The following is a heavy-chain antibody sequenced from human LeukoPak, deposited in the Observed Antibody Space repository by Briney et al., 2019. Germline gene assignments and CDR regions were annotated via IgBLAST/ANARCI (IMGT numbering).Heavy chain of an antibody. CDR2: INHSGST. D-gene: IGHD6-19*01. J-gene: IGHJ4*02. CDR3: ARRARYSSGKYFDY. V-gene: IGHV4-34*01. Sequence: SETLSLTCAVYGGSFSGSYWSWIRPPPRQGLEWIGEINHSGSTNSNPSLKSRVTISVDTSKNQSSLKLSSVPAADTAVYYCARRARYSSGKYFDYWGQGTLVTVSS. CDR1: GGSFSGSY.